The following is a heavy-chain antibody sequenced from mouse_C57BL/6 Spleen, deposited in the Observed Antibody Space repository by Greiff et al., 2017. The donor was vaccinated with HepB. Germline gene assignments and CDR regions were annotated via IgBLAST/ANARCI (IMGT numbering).Heavy chain of an antibody. Sequence: EVKVVESEGGLVQPGSSMKLSCTASGFTFSDYYMAWVRQVPEKGLEWVANINYDGSSTYYLDSLKSRFIISRDNAKNILYLQMSSLKSEDTATYYCARDEEGFDVWGTGTTVTVSS. V-gene: IGHV5-16*01. CDR1: GFTFSDYY. J-gene: IGHJ1*03. CDR2: INYDGSST. CDR3: ARDEEGFDV.